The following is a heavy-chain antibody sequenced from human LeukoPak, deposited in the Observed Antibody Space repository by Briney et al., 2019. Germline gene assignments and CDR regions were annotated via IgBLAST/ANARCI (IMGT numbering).Heavy chain of an antibody. D-gene: IGHD4-17*01. J-gene: IGHJ4*02. V-gene: IGHV3-66*04. CDR1: GFTVSSNY. CDR3: TRRGYGDYAPFDY. Sequence: GGSLRLSCAVSGFTVSSNYMSWVRQAPGKGLEWVSFIYSGGTTYYADSVKDRFTISSDNSKNTLYLQMNSLRAEDTAVYYCTRRGYGDYAPFDYWGQGTLVTVSS. CDR2: IYSGGTT.